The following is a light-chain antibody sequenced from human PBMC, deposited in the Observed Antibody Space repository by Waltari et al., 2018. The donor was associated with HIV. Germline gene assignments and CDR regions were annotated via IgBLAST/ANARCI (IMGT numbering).Light chain of an antibody. CDR2: QDT. CDR1: KLGDKF. V-gene: IGLV3-1*01. J-gene: IGLJ2*01. Sequence: SYELTQPPSVSVSPGQTDSITCSGAKLGDKFACWYQQKPGQSPVGVVYQDTRLPSGIPERFSGSNSGNTATLTISGTQAMDEADDYCQAWDSSTAVFGGGTKLTVL. CDR3: QAWDSSTAV.